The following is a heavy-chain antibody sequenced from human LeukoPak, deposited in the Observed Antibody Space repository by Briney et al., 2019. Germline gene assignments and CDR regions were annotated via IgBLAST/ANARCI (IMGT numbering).Heavy chain of an antibody. CDR3: ARSYTRYSSSWYYYYYGMDV. J-gene: IGHJ6*02. V-gene: IGHV4-34*01. Sequence: SETLSLTCTVSGGSISSYYWSWIRQPPGKGLEWIGEINHSGSTNYNPSLKSRVTISVDTSKNQFSLKLSSVTAADTAVYYCARSYTRYSSSWYYYYYGMDVWGQGTTVTVSS. CDR1: GGSISSYY. D-gene: IGHD6-13*01. CDR2: INHSGST.